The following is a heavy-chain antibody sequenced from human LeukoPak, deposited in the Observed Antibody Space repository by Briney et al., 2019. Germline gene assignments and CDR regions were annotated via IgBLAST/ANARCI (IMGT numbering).Heavy chain of an antibody. CDR3: ARYWGPYDNSGAYFDY. J-gene: IGHJ4*02. D-gene: IGHD3-22*01. V-gene: IGHV4-39*01. CDR2: IYYSGST. CDR1: GDSISSSSYY. Sequence: SETLSLTCTVSGDSISSSSYYWVWLRQPPGKGLEWIVTIYYSGSTYYNPSLKSRVTISVDTSKNQFSLKLSSVTAADTAMYYCARYWGPYDNSGAYFDYWGQGTLVTVSS.